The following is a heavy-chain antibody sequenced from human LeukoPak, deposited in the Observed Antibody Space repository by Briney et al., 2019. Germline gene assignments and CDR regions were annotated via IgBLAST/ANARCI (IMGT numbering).Heavy chain of an antibody. CDR2: IWYDGSNK. CDR1: GFTFSSDG. D-gene: IGHD2/OR15-2a*01. J-gene: IGHJ4*02. V-gene: IGHV3-33*08. CDR3: ARGNTDGIFDF. Sequence: SGGSLRLSCAASGFTFSSDGMHWVRQAPGKGLEWVAVIWYDGSNKYYADSVKGRFTISRDKSKNTLYLQMNSLRAEDTAVYYCARGNTDGIFDFWGQGTLVSVSS.